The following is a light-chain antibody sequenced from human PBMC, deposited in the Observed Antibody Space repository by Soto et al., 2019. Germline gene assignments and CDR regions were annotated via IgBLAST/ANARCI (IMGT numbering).Light chain of an antibody. CDR1: QAISSW. V-gene: IGKV1-12*01. Sequence: DIQLTQSPSSVSASVGDRVTLTCRASQAISSWLAWYQQKPGKAPKLLIYAASSLESGVPARFSGSGSGTDFTLTISSLQPEDSATYDCQQANSVPLTFGGGTKVEIK. J-gene: IGKJ4*01. CDR3: QQANSVPLT. CDR2: AAS.